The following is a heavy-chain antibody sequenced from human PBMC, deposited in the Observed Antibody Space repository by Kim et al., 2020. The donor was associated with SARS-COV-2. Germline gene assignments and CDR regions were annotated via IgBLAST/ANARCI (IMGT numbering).Heavy chain of an antibody. CDR3: ARGLVIKYSSGWYADYYGMDV. CDR2: IYYSGST. Sequence: SETLSLTCTVSGGSISSYYWSWIRQPPGKGLEWIGYIYYSGSTNYNPSLKSRVTISVDTSKNQFSLKLSSVTAADTAVYYCARGLVIKYSSGWYADYYGMDVWGQGTTVTVSS. CDR1: GGSISSYY. J-gene: IGHJ6*02. D-gene: IGHD6-19*01. V-gene: IGHV4-59*13.